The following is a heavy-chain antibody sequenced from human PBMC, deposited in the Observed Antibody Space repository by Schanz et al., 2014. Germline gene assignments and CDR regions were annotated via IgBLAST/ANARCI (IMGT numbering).Heavy chain of an antibody. CDR3: ARHGGIPYYPMDV. D-gene: IGHD3-16*01. CDR1: GASISSGGYY. Sequence: QVQLQESGPGLVKPSQTLSLTCTVSGASISSGGYYWDWIRLLPGKGLEWIGYISYSGSTSFNPSLKRRLTRSVGAAKNQCALRLSSVTAADTAVYYCARHGGIPYYPMDVWGQGTTVTVSS. J-gene: IGHJ6*02. V-gene: IGHV4-31*03. CDR2: ISYSGST.